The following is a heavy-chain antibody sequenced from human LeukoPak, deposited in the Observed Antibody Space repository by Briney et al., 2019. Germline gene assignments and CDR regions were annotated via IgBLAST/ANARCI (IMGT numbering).Heavy chain of an antibody. CDR2: ISSSGSTI. V-gene: IGHV3-11*01. Sequence: GGSLRLSCAASGFTFSDYYMSWIRQAPGKGLEWVSYISSSGSTIYYADSVKGRFTISRDNAKNSLFLQMNSLRAEDTAVYYCAKKAYSDFMWYFDYWGQGTLVTVSS. D-gene: IGHD4-11*01. CDR1: GFTFSDYY. J-gene: IGHJ4*02. CDR3: AKKAYSDFMWYFDY.